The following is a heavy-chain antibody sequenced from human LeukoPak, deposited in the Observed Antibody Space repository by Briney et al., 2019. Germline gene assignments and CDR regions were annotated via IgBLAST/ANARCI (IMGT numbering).Heavy chain of an antibody. D-gene: IGHD3-22*01. V-gene: IGHV4-34*01. CDR1: GGSFSTSY. CDR3: ARDYYDSSDTYYFDY. CDR2: IYHSGST. Sequence: KPSETLSLTCAVYGGSFSTSYWSWIRQPPGKGLEWIGEIYHSGSTNYNPSLKSRVTISVDKSKNQFSLKLSSVTAADTAVYYCARDYYDSSDTYYFDYWGQGTLVTVSS. J-gene: IGHJ4*02.